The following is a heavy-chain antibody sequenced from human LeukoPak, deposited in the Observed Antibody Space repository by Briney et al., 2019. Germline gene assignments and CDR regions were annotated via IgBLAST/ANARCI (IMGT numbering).Heavy chain of an antibody. D-gene: IGHD2-21*01. Sequence: GRSLRLSCAASGLTLSSYAMRWVRQAPGKGLEWVAVISYDGSNKYYADSVKGRFTISRDNSKNTLYLQMNSLRAEDTAVYYCARDHSVVSGYYYGMDVWGQGTTVTVSS. CDR1: GLTLSSYA. V-gene: IGHV3-30-3*01. J-gene: IGHJ6*02. CDR3: ARDHSVVSGYYYGMDV. CDR2: ISYDGSNK.